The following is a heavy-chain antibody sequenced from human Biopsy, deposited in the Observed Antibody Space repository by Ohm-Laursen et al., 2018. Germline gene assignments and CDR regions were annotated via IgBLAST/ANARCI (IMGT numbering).Heavy chain of an antibody. J-gene: IGHJ6*02. CDR3: ARDVEGFYSYAMDV. D-gene: IGHD5-24*01. CDR2: ITSGGSTT. Sequence: SLRLSCSASGFTFSDYYMSWIRQAPGKGLEWVSYITSGGSTTDYADSVKGRFTISRDNAKSSLFLQMNSLRAEDTAVYYCARDVEGFYSYAMDVWCQGTTVTVSS. CDR1: GFTFSDYY. V-gene: IGHV3-11*01.